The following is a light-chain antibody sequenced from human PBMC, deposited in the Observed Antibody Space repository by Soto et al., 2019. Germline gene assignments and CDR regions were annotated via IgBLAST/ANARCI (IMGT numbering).Light chain of an antibody. J-gene: IGLJ2*01. Sequence: QSALTQPPSASGSPGQSVTISCTGTSSDVGGYNYVSWYQQHPGKAPKLMIYEVSKRPSGVPDRFSGSMSGNTASLTVAWLQAEDEADYYCSSYAGSNNLVFGGGTKLAV. CDR2: EVS. CDR3: SSYAGSNNLV. CDR1: SSDVGGYNY. V-gene: IGLV2-8*01.